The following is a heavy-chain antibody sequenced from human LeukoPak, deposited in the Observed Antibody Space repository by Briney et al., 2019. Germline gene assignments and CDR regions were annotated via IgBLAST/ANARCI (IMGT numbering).Heavy chain of an antibody. CDR2: ISSSSGI. D-gene: IGHD5-18*01. CDR1: GFTFSIYS. Sequence: PGGSLRLSCAASGFTFSIYSMNWVRQAPGKGLEWVSYISSSSGIYYADSVKGRFTISRDNAKNSLYLQMNSLRDEDTAVYYCARDYRYNCDYWGQGTLVTVSS. J-gene: IGHJ4*02. CDR3: ARDYRYNCDY. V-gene: IGHV3-48*02.